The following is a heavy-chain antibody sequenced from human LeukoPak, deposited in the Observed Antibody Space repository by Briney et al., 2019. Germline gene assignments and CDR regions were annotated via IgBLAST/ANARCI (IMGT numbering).Heavy chain of an antibody. CDR2: MYYSGST. CDR1: GGSISSGGYY. J-gene: IGHJ4*02. CDR3: ARVSMIVVVVDY. V-gene: IGHV4-30-4*08. Sequence: SQTLSLTCTVSGGSISSGGYYWSWIRQHPGKGLEWIGYMYYSGSTYYNPSLKSRVTISVDTSKNQFSLRLISVTAADTAVYYCARVSMIVVVVDYWGQGTLVTVSS. D-gene: IGHD3-22*01.